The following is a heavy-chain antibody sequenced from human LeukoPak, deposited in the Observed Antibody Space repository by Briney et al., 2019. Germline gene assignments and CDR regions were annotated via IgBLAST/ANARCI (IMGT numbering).Heavy chain of an antibody. CDR3: ASHSSSWYGWFDP. J-gene: IGHJ5*02. V-gene: IGHV4-59*08. CDR2: IYYSGST. D-gene: IGHD6-13*01. Sequence: SETLSLTCAVSGGSISSYYRSWIRQPPGKGLEWVAYIYYSGSTSYDPSLKSRVTISVDTSENQFSLKLSSVTAADTGVYYCASHSSSWYGWFDPWGQGTLVTVSS. CDR1: GGSISSYY.